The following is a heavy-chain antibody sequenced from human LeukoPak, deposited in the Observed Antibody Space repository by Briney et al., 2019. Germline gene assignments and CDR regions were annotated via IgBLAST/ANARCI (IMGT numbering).Heavy chain of an antibody. CDR3: ASRPYDILTGAFDY. CDR1: GYTFTGYY. D-gene: IGHD3-9*01. J-gene: IGHJ4*02. Sequence: ASVKVSCKASGYTFTGYYMHWVRQAPGQGLEWMGWINPNSGGANYAQKFQGRVTMTRDTSISTAYMELSRLRSDDTAVYYCASRPYDILTGAFDYWGQGTLVTVSS. V-gene: IGHV1-2*02. CDR2: INPNSGGA.